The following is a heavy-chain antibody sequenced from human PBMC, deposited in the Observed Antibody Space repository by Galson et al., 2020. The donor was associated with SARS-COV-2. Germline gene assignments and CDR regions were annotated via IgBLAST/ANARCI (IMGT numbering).Heavy chain of an antibody. D-gene: IGHD4-4*01. CDR1: GYSISSGYY. CDR3: ARLHDYSNYFDY. J-gene: IGHJ4*02. Sequence: SETLSLTCAVSGYSISSGYYWGWIRQPPGKGLEWIGSIYHSGSTYYNPSLKSRVTISVDTSKNQFSLKLSSVTAADTAVYYCARLHDYSNYFDYWGQGTLVTVSS. V-gene: IGHV4-38-2*01. CDR2: IYHSGST.